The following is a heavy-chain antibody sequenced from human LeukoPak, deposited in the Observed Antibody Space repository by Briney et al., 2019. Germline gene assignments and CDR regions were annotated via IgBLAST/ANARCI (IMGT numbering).Heavy chain of an antibody. V-gene: IGHV1-18*01. J-gene: IGHJ4*02. CDR2: ISAYNGNT. D-gene: IGHD1-26*01. CDR3: ARVDSDAGATFDY. Sequence: GASVKVSCKASGYTFTSYGISWVRQAPGQGLEWMGWISAYNGNTNYAQKFQGRVTMTRDTSTSTVYMELSSLRSEDTAVYYCARVDSDAGATFDYWGQGTLVTVSS. CDR1: GYTFTSYG.